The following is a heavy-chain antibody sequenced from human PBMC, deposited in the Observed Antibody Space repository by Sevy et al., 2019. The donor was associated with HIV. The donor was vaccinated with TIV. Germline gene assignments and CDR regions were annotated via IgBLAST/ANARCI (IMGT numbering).Heavy chain of an antibody. CDR3: ARITTVRAFDI. Sequence: SETLSLTCTVSGGSISSYYWSWIRQPPGKGLEWIGYIYYSGSTNYNPSLKSRVTISVDTSKTQFSLKRSSVTAADTAVYYCARITTVRAFDIWGQGTMVTVSS. CDR2: IYYSGST. J-gene: IGHJ3*02. D-gene: IGHD4-17*01. V-gene: IGHV4-59*01. CDR1: GGSISSYY.